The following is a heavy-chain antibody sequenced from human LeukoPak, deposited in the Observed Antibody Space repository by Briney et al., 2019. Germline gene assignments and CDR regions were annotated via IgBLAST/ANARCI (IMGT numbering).Heavy chain of an antibody. CDR2: MNPNSGNT. Sequence: ASVKVSCKASGYTFTSYDINWVRQATGQGLEWMGWMNPNSGNTGYAQKFQGRVTMTRNTSISTAYMELSSLRSEDTAVYYCARGSRGYYDILTGLYYYYMDVWGKGTTVTVSS. D-gene: IGHD3-9*01. CDR1: GYTFTSYD. J-gene: IGHJ6*03. CDR3: ARGSRGYYDILTGLYYYYMDV. V-gene: IGHV1-8*01.